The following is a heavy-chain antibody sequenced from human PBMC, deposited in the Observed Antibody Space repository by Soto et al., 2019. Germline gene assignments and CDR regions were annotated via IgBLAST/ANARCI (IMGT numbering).Heavy chain of an antibody. D-gene: IGHD5-12*01. CDR1: GASMSTMDY. V-gene: IGHV4-4*02. Sequence: QVHLQESGPGLVKPSETLPLTCDVSGASMSTMDYWSWVRQPPGQGLEWIGEIWHGGTTHYNPSLNRRLAISLDQSKNQFSLNVASVTAADTAVYFCARVPFRYCGCPADYWGQGTLVTVSS. CDR2: IWHGGTT. CDR3: ARVPFRYCGCPADY. J-gene: IGHJ4*02.